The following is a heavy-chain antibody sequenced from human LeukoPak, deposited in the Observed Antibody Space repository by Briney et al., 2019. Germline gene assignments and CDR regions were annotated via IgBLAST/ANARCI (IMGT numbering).Heavy chain of an antibody. CDR2: INHSGST. D-gene: IGHD1-26*01. Sequence: PSATLSITCAAYGGTFSGYYWSWIRQPPRKGLHWIGEINHSGSTNYNPSLKSRVTISVDTSKYQFSLKLSSVTATDTAVYYCARRSIVGATNYWGQGTLVTVSS. CDR1: GGTFSGYY. CDR3: ARRSIVGATNY. J-gene: IGHJ4*02. V-gene: IGHV4-34*01.